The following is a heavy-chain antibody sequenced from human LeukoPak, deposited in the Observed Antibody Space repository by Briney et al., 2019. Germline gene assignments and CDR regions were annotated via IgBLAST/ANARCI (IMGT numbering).Heavy chain of an antibody. CDR2: IKPDGGDK. CDR3: ARFTYDFWSGYPGVAIDH. CDR1: GFTFSTYW. D-gene: IGHD3-3*01. J-gene: IGHJ4*02. Sequence: GGSLRLSCEASGFTFSTYWMSWVRQAPGKGPGCVANIKPDGGDKYYVDSMKGRFTISRDNAKNSLYLQMNSLRAEDTAMYYCARFTYDFWSGYPGVAIDHWGQGTLVTVSS. V-gene: IGHV3-7*01.